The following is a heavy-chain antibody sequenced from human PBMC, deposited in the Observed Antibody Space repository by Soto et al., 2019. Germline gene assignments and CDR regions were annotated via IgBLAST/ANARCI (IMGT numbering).Heavy chain of an antibody. Sequence: SETLSLTCTVSGGSISSGDYYWSWIRHPPGKGLEWIGYIYYSGSTYYNPSLKSRVTISVDTSKNQFSLKLSSVTAADTAVYYCYSYEGDIVTGYTAIDYWGQGTLVTVSA. D-gene: IGHD3-9*01. CDR2: IYYSGST. CDR3: YSYEGDIVTGYTAIDY. V-gene: IGHV4-30-4*01. CDR1: GGSISSGDYY. J-gene: IGHJ4*02.